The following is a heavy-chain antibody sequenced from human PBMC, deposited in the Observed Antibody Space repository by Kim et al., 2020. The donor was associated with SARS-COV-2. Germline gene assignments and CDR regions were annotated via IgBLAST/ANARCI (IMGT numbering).Heavy chain of an antibody. CDR1: GFTFSNYG. V-gene: IGHV3-30*03. CDR3: ARRMPTPPHFDLDV. D-gene: IGHD2-2*01. Sequence: GGSLRLSCAAFGFTFSNYGMHWVRQAPGKGLEWVAAISSDGNIQHYIDSVKGRFTISRDNSKNTQYLQMNSLRPEDTAVYYCARRMPTPPHFDLDVWGQGTTVTVS. CDR2: ISSDGNIQ. J-gene: IGHJ6*02.